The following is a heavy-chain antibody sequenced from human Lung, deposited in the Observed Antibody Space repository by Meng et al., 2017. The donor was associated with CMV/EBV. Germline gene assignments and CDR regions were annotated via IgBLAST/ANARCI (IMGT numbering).Heavy chain of an antibody. J-gene: IGHJ6*02. Sequence: GESLKISCAASGFTFSSYEMNWVRQAPGKGLEWVSYISSSGSTIYYADSVKGRFTISRDNDKNSLYLQMNSLRAEDTAVYYCARAGITMVRGVMVDYYGMAVWGQGTTVTVSS. CDR3: ARAGITMVRGVMVDYYGMAV. V-gene: IGHV3-48*03. D-gene: IGHD3-10*01. CDR2: ISSSGSTI. CDR1: GFTFSSYE.